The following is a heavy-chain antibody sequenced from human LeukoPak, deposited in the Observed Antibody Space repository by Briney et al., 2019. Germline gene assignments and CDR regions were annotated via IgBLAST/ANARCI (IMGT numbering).Heavy chain of an antibody. V-gene: IGHV1-69*13. Sequence: SVKVSCKASRGTFSSYAINWVRQAPGQGLEWMGGIIPIFGTANYAQKFQGRVTITADESTSTAYMELSSLRSEDTAVYYCASLGGGSTVTTYLNYWGQGTLVTVSS. CDR1: RGTFSSYA. J-gene: IGHJ4*02. CDR2: IIPIFGTA. D-gene: IGHD4-17*01. CDR3: ASLGGGSTVTTYLNY.